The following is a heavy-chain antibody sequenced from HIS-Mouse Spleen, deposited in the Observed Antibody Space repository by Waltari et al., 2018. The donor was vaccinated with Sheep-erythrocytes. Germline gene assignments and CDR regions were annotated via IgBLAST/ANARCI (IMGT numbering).Heavy chain of an antibody. Sequence: QVQLQESGPGLVKPSETLSLTCTVSGGSISSYYWSWIRQPPGKGLEWIGYICYSGSTNYNPSLKSRVTIAVDTSKTQFSLKLSSVTAADTAVYYCARLELGQFDYWGQGTLVTVSS. V-gene: IGHV4-59*08. J-gene: IGHJ4*02. D-gene: IGHD1-26*01. CDR3: ARLELGQFDY. CDR1: GGSISSYY. CDR2: ICYSGST.